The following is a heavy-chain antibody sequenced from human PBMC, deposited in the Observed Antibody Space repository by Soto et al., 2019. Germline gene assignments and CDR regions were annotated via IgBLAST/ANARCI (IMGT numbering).Heavy chain of an antibody. D-gene: IGHD6-13*01. J-gene: IGHJ3*02. Sequence: EVQLVESGGGLVKPGGSLRLSCAASGFTFSNAWMSWVRQAPGKGLEWVGRIKSKTDGGRTDYAAPVKGRFTISRDDSKNTLYLQMNSLKTEDTAVYYCTTEQGGSSWYRGDAFDIWGQGTMVTVSS. CDR3: TTEQGGSSWYRGDAFDI. V-gene: IGHV3-15*01. CDR2: IKSKTDGGRT. CDR1: GFTFSNAW.